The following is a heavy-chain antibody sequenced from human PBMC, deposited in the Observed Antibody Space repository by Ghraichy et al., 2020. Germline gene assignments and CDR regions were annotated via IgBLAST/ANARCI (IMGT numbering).Heavy chain of an antibody. CDR2: IYYSGST. D-gene: IGHD1-26*01. J-gene: IGHJ3*02. Sequence: GSLRLSCTVSGDSISTYYWSWIRQPPGKGLEWVGYIYYSGSTNSNPSLKSRVTMSVDTSKNQFSLKLTSVTAADTAVYYCARLVGNYYSAFDIWGQGTVVTVSS. CDR3: ARLVGNYYSAFDI. V-gene: IGHV4-59*01. CDR1: GDSISTYY.